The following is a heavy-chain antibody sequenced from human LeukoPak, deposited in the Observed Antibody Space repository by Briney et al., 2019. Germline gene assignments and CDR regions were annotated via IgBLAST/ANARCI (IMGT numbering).Heavy chain of an antibody. CDR2: IRYDGSNK. J-gene: IGHJ4*02. CDR3: ARRASTERGHSYGLDY. CDR1: GFTFSSYG. D-gene: IGHD5-18*01. V-gene: IGHV3-30*02. Sequence: GGPLRLSCAASGFTFSSYGMHWVRQAPGKGLEWVAFIRYDGSNKYYADSVKGRFTISRDNSKNTLYLQMNSLRAEDTAVYYCARRASTERGHSYGLDYWGQGTLVTVSS.